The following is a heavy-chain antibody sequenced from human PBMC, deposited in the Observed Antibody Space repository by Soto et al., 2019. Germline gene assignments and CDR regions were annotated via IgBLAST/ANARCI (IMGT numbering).Heavy chain of an antibody. Sequence: GGSLRLSCAASGFTLRNYAMNWVRQAPGKGLEWVSGVSGSGGNTFYADSVKGRFTISRDNSKNTLYLQMNSLRAEDTAVYYCAKRPLRDTTFDYWGQGTLVTVSS. CDR1: GFTLRNYA. D-gene: IGHD1-26*01. V-gene: IGHV3-23*01. J-gene: IGHJ4*02. CDR2: VSGSGGNT. CDR3: AKRPLRDTTFDY.